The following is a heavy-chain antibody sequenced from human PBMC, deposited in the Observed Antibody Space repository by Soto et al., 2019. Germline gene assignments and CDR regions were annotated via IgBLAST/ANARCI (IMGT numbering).Heavy chain of an antibody. Sequence: QVPLVESGGGVVQPGRSLRLSCAASGFTFSSYGMHWVRQAPGKGLEWVAVISYDGSNKYYADSVKGRFTISRDNSKNTLYLQMNSLRAEDMAVYYCAKADSSGWYYFDYWGQGTLVTVSS. V-gene: IGHV3-30*18. J-gene: IGHJ4*02. CDR1: GFTFSSYG. CDR2: ISYDGSNK. D-gene: IGHD6-19*01. CDR3: AKADSSGWYYFDY.